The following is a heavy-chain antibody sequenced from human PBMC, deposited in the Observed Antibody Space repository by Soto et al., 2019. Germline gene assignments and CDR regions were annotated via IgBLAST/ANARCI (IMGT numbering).Heavy chain of an antibody. D-gene: IGHD1-1*01. CDR2: SSNSGSFT. J-gene: IGHJ4*02. Sequence: LRLSCGASGFTFYTYAMSWVRQAPGKGLEWIGYSSNSGSFTRYADSVKGRFSISRDNAKSSLYLQISSLRGDDTATYYCVKSGDNYNLLDYWGQGTPVTVSS. CDR1: GFTFYTYA. V-gene: IGHV3-11*06. CDR3: VKSGDNYNLLDY.